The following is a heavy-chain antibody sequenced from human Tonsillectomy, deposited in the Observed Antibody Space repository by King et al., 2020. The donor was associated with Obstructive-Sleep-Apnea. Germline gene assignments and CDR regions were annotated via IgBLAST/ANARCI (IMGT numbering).Heavy chain of an antibody. CDR1: GYTFTGFY. Sequence: VQLVESGAEVKKPGASVKLSCKASGYTFTGFYIHWVRQAPGQGLEWMGKINPRGGSANYAQNFQGRVTMTRDMSTSTVYMDLSSLTSEDTAIYYCARDSLPNLNWFDHWGQGTLVTVSS. CDR3: ARDSLPNLNWFDH. J-gene: IGHJ5*02. CDR2: INPRGGSA. V-gene: IGHV1-46*01.